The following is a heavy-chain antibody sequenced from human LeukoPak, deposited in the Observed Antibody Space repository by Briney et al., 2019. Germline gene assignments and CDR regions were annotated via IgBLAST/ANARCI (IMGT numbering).Heavy chain of an antibody. CDR3: ARGLYCSGGSCNFDY. Sequence: SVKVSCKASGGTFSSYAISWVRQAPGQGLEWMGGIIPIFGTANYAQKFQGRVTITADESTSTAYMELSSLRSEDTAVYYCARGLYCSGGSCNFDYWGQGTLVTVSS. CDR1: GGTFSSYA. V-gene: IGHV1-69*13. J-gene: IGHJ4*02. CDR2: IIPIFGTA. D-gene: IGHD2-15*01.